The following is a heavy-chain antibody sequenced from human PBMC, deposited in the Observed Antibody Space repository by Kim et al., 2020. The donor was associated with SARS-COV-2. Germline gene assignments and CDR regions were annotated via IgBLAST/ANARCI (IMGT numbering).Heavy chain of an antibody. J-gene: IGHJ4*02. Sequence: GGSLRLSCAASGFTFSSYAMHWVRQAPGKGLEWVAVIWYDGSNKYYADSVKGRFTISRDNSKNTLYLQMNSLRAEDTAVYYCAKDEAYYYDSSGYQLDYWGQGTLVTVSS. D-gene: IGHD3-22*01. CDR3: AKDEAYYYDSSGYQLDY. V-gene: IGHV3-33*06. CDR1: GFTFSSYA. CDR2: IWYDGSNK.